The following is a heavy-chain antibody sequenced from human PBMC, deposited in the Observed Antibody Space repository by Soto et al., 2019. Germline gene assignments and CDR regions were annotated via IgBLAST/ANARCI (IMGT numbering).Heavy chain of an antibody. CDR3: QRNDSEAHYGLGY. J-gene: IGHJ4*02. V-gene: IGHV1-8*01. Sequence: QVQLVQSGAEVKKPGASVKVSCKASGYTFTSYDINWVRQATGQGLEWMGWMNPNSSNTGYAQKFQGRSTMTRHTSITTAYMELSSLRSEDTAVSFCQRNDSEAHYGLGYWGQGSLVTVSS. CDR2: MNPNSSNT. D-gene: IGHD1-1*01. CDR1: GYTFTSYD.